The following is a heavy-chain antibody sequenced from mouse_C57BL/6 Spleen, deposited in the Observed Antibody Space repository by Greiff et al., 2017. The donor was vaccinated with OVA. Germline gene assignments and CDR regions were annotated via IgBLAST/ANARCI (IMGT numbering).Heavy chain of an antibody. J-gene: IGHJ3*01. D-gene: IGHD3-1*01. V-gene: IGHV1-82*01. CDR1: GYAFSSSW. CDR3: ARASASAWFAY. Sequence: VQLQESGPELVKPGASVKISCKASGYAFSSSWMNWVKQRPGKGLEWIGRIYPGDGDTNYNGKFKGKATLTADKSSSTAYMQLSSLTSEDSAVYFCARASASAWFAYWGQGTLVTVAA. CDR2: IYPGDGDT.